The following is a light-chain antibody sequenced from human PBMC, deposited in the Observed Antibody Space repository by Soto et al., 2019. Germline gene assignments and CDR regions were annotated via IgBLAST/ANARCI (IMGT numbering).Light chain of an antibody. V-gene: IGLV1-40*01. J-gene: IGLJ2*01. Sequence: QSVLTQPPSVSGAPGQRVTIFCTGSSSNIGAGYDVHWYQQLPGTAPKLLIYGNSNRPSGVPDRFSGSKSGTSASLAITGLQAEDEADYYCQSFDGSLSGYVVFGGGTKLTVL. CDR3: QSFDGSLSGYVV. CDR2: GNS. CDR1: SSNIGAGYD.